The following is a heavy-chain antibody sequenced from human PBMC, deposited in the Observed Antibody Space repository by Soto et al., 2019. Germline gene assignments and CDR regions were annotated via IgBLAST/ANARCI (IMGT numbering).Heavy chain of an antibody. CDR2: IIPIFGTA. D-gene: IGHD2-15*01. V-gene: IGHV1-69*06. J-gene: IGHJ4*02. CDR3: ARVHRYCSGGSCYTDFDY. Sequence: SVKVSCKASGGTFSSYAISWVRQAPGQGLEWMGGIIPIFGTANYAQKFQGRVTITADKSTSTAYMELSSLRSEDTAVYYCARVHRYCSGGSCYTDFDYWGQGTLVTVSS. CDR1: GGTFSSYA.